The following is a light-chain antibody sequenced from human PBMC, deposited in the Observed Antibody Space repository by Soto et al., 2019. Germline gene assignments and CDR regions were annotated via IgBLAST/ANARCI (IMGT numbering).Light chain of an antibody. Sequence: DIVMTQSPDTLAVSLGERATINCRSSQSVLYGANTKFYLAWYQQRPGQPPKPLINWASTRESGVPDRFSGSGSGTEFTLTISSLQAEDVAVYYCQQYYSLPWTFGQGTKVEIK. CDR2: WAS. CDR1: QSVLYGANTKFY. J-gene: IGKJ1*01. CDR3: QQYYSLPWT. V-gene: IGKV4-1*01.